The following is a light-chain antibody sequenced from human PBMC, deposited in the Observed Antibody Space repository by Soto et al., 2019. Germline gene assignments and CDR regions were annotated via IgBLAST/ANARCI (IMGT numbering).Light chain of an antibody. J-gene: IGLJ1*01. CDR2: GVT. CDR3: NSYVGSNNYV. CDR1: SSDVGAYNY. V-gene: IGLV2-8*01. Sequence: QSVLTQPASVSGSPGQSITISCTGTSSDVGAYNYVSWYQQHPGEAPKLIIYGVTNRPSGVPHRFSGSKSGNTASLTVSGLQADDEADYYCNSYVGSNNYVFGTGTKVTVL.